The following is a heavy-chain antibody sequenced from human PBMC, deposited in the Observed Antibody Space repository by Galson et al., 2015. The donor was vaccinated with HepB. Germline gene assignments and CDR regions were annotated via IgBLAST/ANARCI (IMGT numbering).Heavy chain of an antibody. Sequence: ETLSLTCTVSGGSINTYNWNWIRQPPGKGLEWIGYIYYSGSTNYNPSLKSRVTISVDTSKNQFSLKLSSVTAADTAVYYCARGACSGTSCYFDYWGQGTLVTVSS. J-gene: IGHJ4*02. CDR2: IYYSGST. CDR1: GGSINTYN. D-gene: IGHD2-2*01. V-gene: IGHV4-59*01. CDR3: ARGACSGTSCYFDY.